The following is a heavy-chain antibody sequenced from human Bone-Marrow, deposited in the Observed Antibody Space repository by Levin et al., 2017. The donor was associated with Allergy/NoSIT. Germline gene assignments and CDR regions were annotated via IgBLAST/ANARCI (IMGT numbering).Heavy chain of an antibody. CDR2: IDWDDDK. CDR1: GFSLNTRGMC. CDR3: ARNTDYDDSSGNGRDTLDV. D-gene: IGHD3-22*01. J-gene: IGHJ3*01. V-gene: IGHV2-70*11. Sequence: SGPTLVKPSQTLTLTCTFSGFSLNTRGMCVSWIRQPPGKALEWLARIDWDDDKYYTTSLKTRLTISKDTSKNQVVLTMTNMDPVDTANYNCARNTDYDDSSGNGRDTLDVWGQGTMVTVSS.